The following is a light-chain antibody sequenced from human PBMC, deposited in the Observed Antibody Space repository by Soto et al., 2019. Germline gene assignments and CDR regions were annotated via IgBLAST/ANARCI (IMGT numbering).Light chain of an antibody. V-gene: IGKV1-9*01. J-gene: IGKJ4*01. Sequence: IQLTQSPSSLAASVGDRVTITCRASQGISTYLGWYQQRPGKAPKLLIYAASTLQSGVSSRFSGSGSGTEFTLTISSLHPEDFATYYCQQLNSYPLTFGGGTKVESK. CDR1: QGISTY. CDR2: AAS. CDR3: QQLNSYPLT.